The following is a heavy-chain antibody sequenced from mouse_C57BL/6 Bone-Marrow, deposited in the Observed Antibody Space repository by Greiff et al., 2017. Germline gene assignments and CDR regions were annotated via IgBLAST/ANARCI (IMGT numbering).Heavy chain of an antibody. Sequence: EVQLQESGGGLVQPGESLKLSCESNEYEFPSHDMSWVRKTPEKRLELVAAINSDGGSTYYPDTMERRFIISRDNTKKTLYLQMSSLRSEDTALYYCASVYYDYDDWYFDVWGTGTTVTVSS. V-gene: IGHV5-2*01. CDR2: INSDGGST. D-gene: IGHD2-4*01. J-gene: IGHJ1*03. CDR3: ASVYYDYDDWYFDV. CDR1: EYEFPSHD.